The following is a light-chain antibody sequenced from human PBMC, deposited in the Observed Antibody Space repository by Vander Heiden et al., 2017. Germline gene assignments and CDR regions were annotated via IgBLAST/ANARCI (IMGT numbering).Light chain of an antibody. Sequence: QSVLTQPPSVSGAPGQRVTISCTGTSSNIGAGYDVYWYQQLPGTAPKLLIYGNNNRPSGVPDRFSGFKSGTSASLAITGLQAEDEADYYCQSYDSGPYVFGTGTRVTVL. CDR3: QSYDSGPYV. CDR1: SSNIGAGYD. V-gene: IGLV1-40*01. J-gene: IGLJ1*01. CDR2: GNN.